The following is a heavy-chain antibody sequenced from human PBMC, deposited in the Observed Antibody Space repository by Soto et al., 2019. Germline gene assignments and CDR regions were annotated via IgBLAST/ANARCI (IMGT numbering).Heavy chain of an antibody. CDR2: MWNDGSQK. Sequence: QVQLVESGGGVVQPGRSLRLSCAASGFSISNYGMHWVRQAPGKGLEWVAVMWNDGSQKLYADSVKGRFTISRDMSQNTLYLGSDSLRADDTAIYYWVRGSAPASYFDYWGQGTMVIVSS. V-gene: IGHV3-33*01. CDR3: VRGSAPASYFDY. D-gene: IGHD2-2*01. CDR1: GFSISNYG. J-gene: IGHJ4*02.